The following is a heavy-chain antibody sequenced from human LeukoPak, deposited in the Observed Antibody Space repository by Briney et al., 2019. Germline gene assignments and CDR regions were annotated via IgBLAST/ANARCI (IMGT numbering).Heavy chain of an antibody. CDR2: INPNSGGT. CDR3: ARDLERIVVVPAAMESYYYYYGMDV. CDR1: GYTFTGYY. Sequence: ASVKVSCKASGYTFTGYYMHWVRQAPGQGLEWMGWINPNSGGTNYAQKFQGWVTMTRDTSISTAYMELSRLRSDDTAVYYCARDLERIVVVPAAMESYYYYYGMDVWGQGTTVTVSS. J-gene: IGHJ6*02. V-gene: IGHV1-2*04. D-gene: IGHD2-2*01.